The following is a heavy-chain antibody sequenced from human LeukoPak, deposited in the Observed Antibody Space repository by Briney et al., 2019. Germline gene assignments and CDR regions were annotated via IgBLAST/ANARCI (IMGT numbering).Heavy chain of an antibody. V-gene: IGHV3-48*04. CDR3: ARPPYYYDSGGYSN. J-gene: IGHJ4*02. CDR2: ISSSSSTI. D-gene: IGHD3-22*01. Sequence: GGSLRLSCAASGFTFSSYSMNWARQAPGKGLEWVSYISSSSSTIYYADSVKGRFTISRDNAKNSLYLQMNSLRAEDTAVYYCARPPYYYDSGGYSNWGQGTLVTVSS. CDR1: GFTFSSYS.